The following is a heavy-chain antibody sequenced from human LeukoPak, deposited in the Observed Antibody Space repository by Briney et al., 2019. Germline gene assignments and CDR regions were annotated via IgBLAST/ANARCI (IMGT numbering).Heavy chain of an antibody. Sequence: SETLSLTCDVSGGSVISGNWWTWVRQPPGQGLQWNGEIFHSGTTNYNPSLKSRVTISVDTSKNQFSLKLSSVTAANTAVYYCARCQRRDGYNFCSSYDYWGQGTLVTVSS. CDR1: GGSVISGNW. CDR2: IFHSGTT. CDR3: ARCQRRDGYNFCSSYDY. J-gene: IGHJ4*02. V-gene: IGHV4-4*02. D-gene: IGHD5-24*01.